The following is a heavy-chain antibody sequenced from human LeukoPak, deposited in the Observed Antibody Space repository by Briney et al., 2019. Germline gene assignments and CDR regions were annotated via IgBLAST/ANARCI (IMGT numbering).Heavy chain of an antibody. CDR3: ARVATLGYCSSTSCCWFDP. D-gene: IGHD2-2*01. Sequence: SLKVSCKASGGTFSSYTISWVRQAPGQGLEWMSRIIPILGIANYAQKLQGRVTITADKSTSTAYMELSSLRSEDTAVYYCARVATLGYCSSTSCCWFDPWGQGNLVTVSS. V-gene: IGHV1-69*02. CDR1: GGTFSSYT. J-gene: IGHJ5*02. CDR2: IIPILGIA.